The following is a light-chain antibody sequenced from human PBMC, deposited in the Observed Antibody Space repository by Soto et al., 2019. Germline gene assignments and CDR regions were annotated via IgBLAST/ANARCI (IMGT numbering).Light chain of an antibody. CDR2: GAS. J-gene: IGKJ1*01. Sequence: EIVLTQSPGTLSLSPGERATLSCRASQSVSSSYLAWYQQKPGQAPRLLIYGASSRATGIPDRFGGSGSGTDFTLTISRLEPEDFAVYYCHQYDSSPLTFGQGTKVEIK. CDR3: HQYDSSPLT. V-gene: IGKV3-20*01. CDR1: QSVSSSY.